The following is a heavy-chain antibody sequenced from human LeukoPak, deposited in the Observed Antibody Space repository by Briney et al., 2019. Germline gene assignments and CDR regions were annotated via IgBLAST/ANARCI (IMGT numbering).Heavy chain of an antibody. D-gene: IGHD3-3*01. V-gene: IGHV3-48*01. J-gene: IGHJ3*02. Sequence: GGSLRLSCAASGFTFSYYGMSWVRQAPGKGLEWVSYISSSSVIYYADSVKGRFTISRDNAKSSLYLQMNSLRAEDTAVYYCARDQFAVDDALDIWGQGTMVTVSS. CDR3: ARDQFAVDDALDI. CDR1: GFTFSYYG. CDR2: ISSSSVI.